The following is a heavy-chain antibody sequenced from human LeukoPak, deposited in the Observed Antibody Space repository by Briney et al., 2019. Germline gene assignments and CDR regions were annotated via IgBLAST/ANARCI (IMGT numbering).Heavy chain of an antibody. V-gene: IGHV3-15*01. J-gene: IGHJ4*02. CDR3: TTDHAVQWLEWYYFDY. CDR1: GFTFSNAW. Sequence: GGSLRLSCAASGFTFSNAWMSWVRQAPGKGLGWVGRIKSKTDGGTTDYAAPVKGRFTISRDDSKNTLYLQMNSLKTEDTAVYYCTTDHAVQWLEWYYFDYWGQGTLVTVSS. D-gene: IGHD6-19*01. CDR2: IKSKTDGGTT.